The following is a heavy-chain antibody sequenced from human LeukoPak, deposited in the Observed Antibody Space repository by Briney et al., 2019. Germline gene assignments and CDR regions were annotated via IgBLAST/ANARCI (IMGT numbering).Heavy chain of an antibody. CDR1: GGSISGGDYY. CDR3: ARASRIAAAGNFDY. J-gene: IGHJ4*02. D-gene: IGHD6-13*01. V-gene: IGHV4-30-4*08. CDR2: IYYSGST. Sequence: PSQTLSLTCTVSGGSISGGDYYWSWIRQPPGKGLEWIGYIYYSGSTYYNPSLKSRVTISVDTSKNQFSLKLSSVTAADTAVYYCARASRIAAAGNFDYWGQGTLVTVSS.